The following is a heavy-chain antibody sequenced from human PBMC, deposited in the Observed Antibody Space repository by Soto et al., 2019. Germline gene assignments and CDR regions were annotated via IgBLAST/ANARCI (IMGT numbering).Heavy chain of an antibody. V-gene: IGHV4-59*08. CDR3: ARLWGYYNGY. Sequence: SETLSLTCTVSGGSISSYYWSWIRQPPGKGLEWIGYIYYSGSTNYNPSLKSRVTISVDTSKNQFSLKLSSVTAADTAVYYCARLWGYYNGYWGQGTLVTVSS. D-gene: IGHD3-22*01. CDR1: GGSISSYY. J-gene: IGHJ4*02. CDR2: IYYSGST.